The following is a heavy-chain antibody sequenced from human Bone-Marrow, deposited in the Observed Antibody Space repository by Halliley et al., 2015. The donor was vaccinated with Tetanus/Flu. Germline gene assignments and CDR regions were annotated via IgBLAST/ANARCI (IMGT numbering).Heavy chain of an antibody. D-gene: IGHD5-12*01. Sequence: EWVGYIYSSGPSKFHPSLENRATMSIDTSTNQFSLNIKSLTAADTAIYYCARGPMGSGYADFWGRGLLVTVSS. V-gene: IGHV4-59*09. CDR2: IYSSGPS. CDR3: ARGPMGSGYADF. J-gene: IGHJ4*02.